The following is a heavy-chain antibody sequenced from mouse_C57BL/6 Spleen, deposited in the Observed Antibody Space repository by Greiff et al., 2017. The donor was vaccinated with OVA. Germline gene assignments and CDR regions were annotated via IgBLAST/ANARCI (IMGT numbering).Heavy chain of an antibody. CDR1: GYTFTSYG. J-gene: IGHJ2*01. Sequence: QVHVKQSGAELARPGASVKLSCKASGYTFTSYGISWVKQRTGQGLEWIGEIYPRSGNTYYNEKFKGKATLTADKSSSTAYMELRSLTSEDSAVSICASHWDCPYYFDYWGQGTTLTVSS. V-gene: IGHV1-81*01. CDR2: IYPRSGNT. D-gene: IGHD4-1*01. CDR3: ASHWDCPYYFDY.